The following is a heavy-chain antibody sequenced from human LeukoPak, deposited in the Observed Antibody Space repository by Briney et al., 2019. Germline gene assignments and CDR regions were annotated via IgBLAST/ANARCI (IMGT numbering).Heavy chain of an antibody. CDR1: GGSITGSSHH. D-gene: IGHD3-22*01. Sequence: PSETLSLTCTVSGGSITGSSHHWAWIRQPPGKGLEWIGSIYYGGNTYYNASLKSQVSISIDTSKNQFSLRLTSVTAADTAVYYCARGHSSGCYEYYFDYWGQGTLVTVSS. CDR2: IYYGGNT. J-gene: IGHJ4*02. V-gene: IGHV4-39*01. CDR3: ARGHSSGCYEYYFDY.